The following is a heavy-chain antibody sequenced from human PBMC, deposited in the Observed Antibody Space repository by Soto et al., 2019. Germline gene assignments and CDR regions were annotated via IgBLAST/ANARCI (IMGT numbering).Heavy chain of an antibody. J-gene: IGHJ4*02. CDR3: ARESEDLTSNFDY. Sequence: GGSLRLSCAASGFTFTRYSMNWVRQAPGKGLEWVSSISSTTSYIYYADSMKGRFTVSRDNAKNSVYLEMNSLSAEDTAVYYCARESEDLTSNFDYWGQGTLVTVSS. V-gene: IGHV3-21*01. CDR1: GFTFTRYS. CDR2: ISSTTSYI.